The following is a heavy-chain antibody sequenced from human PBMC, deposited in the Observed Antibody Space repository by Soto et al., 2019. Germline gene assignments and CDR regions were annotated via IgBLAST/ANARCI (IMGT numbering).Heavy chain of an antibody. D-gene: IGHD2-2*02. V-gene: IGHV1-18*01. CDR2: ISAYNGNT. CDR3: ARPDIRLDAFDI. Sequence: ASVKVSCKASGYTFTSYGISWVRQAPGQGLEWMGWISAYNGNTNYAQKLQGRVTMTTDTSTSTAYMELRGLRSDDTAVYYCARPDIRLDAFDIWGQGTMVTVSS. J-gene: IGHJ3*02. CDR1: GYTFTSYG.